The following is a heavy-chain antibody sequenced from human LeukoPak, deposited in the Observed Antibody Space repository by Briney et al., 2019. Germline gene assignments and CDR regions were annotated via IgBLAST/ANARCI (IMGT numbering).Heavy chain of an antibody. V-gene: IGHV3-30*04. CDR1: GFSFSNYA. J-gene: IGHJ4*02. D-gene: IGHD3-22*01. CDR3: ARQEARNYYYEGLDY. CDR2: ISYNGGRK. Sequence: GRSLRLSCVASGFSFSNYAMHWVRQAAGKGLEWVALISYNGGRKDYADSVKGRFTIDRDNYKNTVYLQMNSLRPDDTAIYFCARQEARNYYYEGLDYWGQGNLVTVSS.